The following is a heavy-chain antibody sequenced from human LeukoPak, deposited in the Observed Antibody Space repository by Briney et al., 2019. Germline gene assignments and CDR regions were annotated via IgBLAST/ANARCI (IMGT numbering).Heavy chain of an antibody. CDR1: GFTFTNYA. V-gene: IGHV3-23*01. D-gene: IGHD2-8*01. J-gene: IGHJ4*02. Sequence: GGSLRLSCAASGFTFTNYAMSWVRQAPGKGLEWVSLIGGSGNNIYYAESVKGRFTISRDKSKNSLYLQMNSLRAEDTAVYYWTRGSTGTLYDYWGQGILVTVSS. CDR2: IGGSGNNI. CDR3: TRGSTGTLYDY.